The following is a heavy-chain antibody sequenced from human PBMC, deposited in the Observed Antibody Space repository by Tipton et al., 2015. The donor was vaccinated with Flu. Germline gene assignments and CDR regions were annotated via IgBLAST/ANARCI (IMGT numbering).Heavy chain of an antibody. CDR1: GGSIASISHY. V-gene: IGHV4-39*07. CDR2: VFHTGGT. Sequence: LRLSCTVSGGSIASISHYWGWIRQSPEKGLEWIGSVFHTGGTDYNPPLKSRVTILIYMSKNQFSLHLYSVTAADTAVYYCARDGLSAGMDVWGQGTAVTVSS. D-gene: IGHD3/OR15-3a*01. J-gene: IGHJ6*02. CDR3: ARDGLSAGMDV.